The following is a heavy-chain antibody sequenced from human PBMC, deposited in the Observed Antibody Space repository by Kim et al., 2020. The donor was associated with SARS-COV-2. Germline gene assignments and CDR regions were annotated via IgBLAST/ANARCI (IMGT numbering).Heavy chain of an antibody. CDR3: VRAGDYYDRSGEYYFDH. V-gene: IGHV3-23*03. CDR2: IYGGSSST. Sequence: GGSLRLSCAASGFTFRNYAMSWVRQAPGKGLEWVSVIYGGSSSTYYAASVKGRFTNSRDNSKNTMYLQLNRLRVEDTAAYYCVRAGDYYDRSGEYYFDHWGQGTLVTVST. J-gene: IGHJ4*02. CDR1: GFTFRNYA. D-gene: IGHD3-22*01.